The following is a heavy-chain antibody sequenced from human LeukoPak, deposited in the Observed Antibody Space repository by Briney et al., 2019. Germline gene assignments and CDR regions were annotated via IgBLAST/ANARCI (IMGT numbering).Heavy chain of an antibody. J-gene: IGHJ4*02. D-gene: IGHD6-19*01. CDR2: IYNGRST. CDR3: AQTTGWPGFDF. V-gene: IGHV4-59*08. Sequence: PSETLSLTCSASGASTSSRYWSWIRQSPGRTLEWIGHIYNGRSTKYSPSLTSRVTISVDTSKNQFSLSLTSVTAADTAIYYCAQTTGWPGFDFWGPGALVTVSS. CDR1: GASTSSRY.